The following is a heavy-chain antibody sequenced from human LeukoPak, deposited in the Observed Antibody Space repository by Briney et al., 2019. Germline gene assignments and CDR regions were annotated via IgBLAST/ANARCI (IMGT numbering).Heavy chain of an antibody. CDR1: GYTFTSYA. CDR3: ARWLTLGAFDP. CDR2: INAGNGNT. D-gene: IGHD1-26*01. V-gene: IGHV1-3*01. J-gene: IGHJ5*02. Sequence: ASVKVSCKASGYTFTSYAMHWVRQAPGQRLEWMGWINAGNGNTKYSQKFQGRVTITRDTSASTAYMELSSLRAEDTAVYYCARWLTLGAFDPWGQGTLVTVSS.